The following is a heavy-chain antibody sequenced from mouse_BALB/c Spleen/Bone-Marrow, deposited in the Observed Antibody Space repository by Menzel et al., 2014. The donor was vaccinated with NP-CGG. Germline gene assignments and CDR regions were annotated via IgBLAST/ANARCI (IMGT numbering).Heavy chain of an antibody. V-gene: IGHV1S56*01. CDR3: ARGGIGRSLDY. J-gene: IGHJ4*01. D-gene: IGHD3-3*01. CDR1: GYSFTDYD. CDR2: IYPGDGST. Sequence: VQLQQSGPELVKPGILVKISCKASGYSFTDYDINWVKQRPGQGLEWIGWIYPGDGSTKYNEKFKGKATLTADRSSSTAYMQLSSLTSESSAVYFCARGGIGRSLDYWGQGTSVTVSS.